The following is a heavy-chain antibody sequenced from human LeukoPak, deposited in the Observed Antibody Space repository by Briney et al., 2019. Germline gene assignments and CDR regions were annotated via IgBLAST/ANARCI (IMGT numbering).Heavy chain of an antibody. J-gene: IGHJ4*02. V-gene: IGHV3-66*01. Sequence: PGGSLRLSCAASGFTVSSNYMSWVRQAPGKGLEWVSVIYSGGSTYYADSVKGRFTISRDNSKNTLYLPMNSLRAEDTAVYYCARGRYYYSSVGFDYWGQGTLVTVSS. CDR3: ARGRYYYSSVGFDY. D-gene: IGHD3-22*01. CDR1: GFTVSSNY. CDR2: IYSGGST.